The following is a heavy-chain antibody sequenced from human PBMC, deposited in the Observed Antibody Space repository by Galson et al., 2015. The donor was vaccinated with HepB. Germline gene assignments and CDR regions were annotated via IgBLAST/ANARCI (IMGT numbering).Heavy chain of an antibody. D-gene: IGHD4/OR15-4a*01. CDR3: ATTKCGSGAYWTFDI. J-gene: IGHJ3*02. CDR2: ISTNGATI. Sequence: SLRLSCAASDSTFSSYTMNWVRQIPGKGLQWVSYISTNGATIHYADSVKGRFTIARDNAKNTMWLQMNSLRAEDTAVYYCATTKCGSGAYWTFDIWGPGTLVTVSS. CDR1: DSTFSSYT. V-gene: IGHV3-48*04.